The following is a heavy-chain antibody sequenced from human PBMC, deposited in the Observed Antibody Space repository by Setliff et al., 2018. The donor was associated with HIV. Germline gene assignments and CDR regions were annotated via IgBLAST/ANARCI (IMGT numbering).Heavy chain of an antibody. CDR1: GLIFSNYA. J-gene: IGHJ3*01. CDR3: AKPCYDYVWRPDRDAFDL. V-gene: IGHV3-23*01. Sequence: GGSLRLSCAASGLIFSNYALTWVRQAPGKGLEWVSTVSPSGDATYYADSVKGRFTIPRDNSKNTLYLQVNSLRAEDTAIYYCAKPCYDYVWRPDRDAFDLWGQGTMVTVSS. CDR2: VSPSGDAT. D-gene: IGHD3-16*01.